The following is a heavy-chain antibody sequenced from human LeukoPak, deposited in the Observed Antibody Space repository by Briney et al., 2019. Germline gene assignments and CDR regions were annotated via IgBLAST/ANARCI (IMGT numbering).Heavy chain of an antibody. CDR2: IIPIFGTT. D-gene: IGHD2-2*01. CDR1: GGTFSSYA. Sequence: SVKVSCKASGGTFSSYAISWVRQAPGQGLEWMGGIIPIFGTTNYAQNFQGRVTITADESTSTAYMELSSLRSEDTAVYYCARGYQLLPDYWGQGTLVTVSS. V-gene: IGHV1-69*13. J-gene: IGHJ4*02. CDR3: ARGYQLLPDY.